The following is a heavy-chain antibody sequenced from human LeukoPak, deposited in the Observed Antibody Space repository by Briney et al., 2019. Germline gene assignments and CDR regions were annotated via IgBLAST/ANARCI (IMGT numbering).Heavy chain of an antibody. CDR1: GFTFSSYS. V-gene: IGHV3-48*04. Sequence: GGSLRLSCAASGFTFSSYSMNWVRQAPGKGLEWVSYISSSSSTIYYADSVKGRFTISRDNAKNSLYLQMNSLSAEDTAFYYCARDRVIAARDYYYYYMDVWGKGTTVTVSS. J-gene: IGHJ6*03. CDR2: ISSSSSTI. CDR3: ARDRVIAARDYYYYYMDV. D-gene: IGHD6-6*01.